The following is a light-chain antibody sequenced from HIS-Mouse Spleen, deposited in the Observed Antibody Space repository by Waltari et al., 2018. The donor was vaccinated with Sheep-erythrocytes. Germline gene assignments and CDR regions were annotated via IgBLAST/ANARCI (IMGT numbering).Light chain of an antibody. V-gene: IGLV2-23*01. J-gene: IGLJ3*02. CDR2: EGS. CDR1: SRDVGSYNL. Sequence: QSALTQPASVSGSPGQSITISCTGTSRDVGSYNLVSWYQQHPGKAPKPMIYEGSKRPSGVSNGFSGSRSRNTASLSISGLQAEDGADYYCCSCAGRSTPWVFGEGTKLTVL. CDR3: CSCAGRSTPWV.